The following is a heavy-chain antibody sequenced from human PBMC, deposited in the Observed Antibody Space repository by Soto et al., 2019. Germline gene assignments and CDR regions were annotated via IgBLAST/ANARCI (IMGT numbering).Heavy chain of an antibody. V-gene: IGHV1-69*01. J-gene: IGHJ4*02. Sequence: VQLVQSGAKLKKPGSSVTVSSKASGGTFSNSPFIWVLQSPGQELDWMGGIILIFGTTDYGHRFQGRVTITADESTNTAYMELSSLRSDDTAVYYCARGLYCGGGCYSHFDYWGQGTLVTVSS. CDR3: ARGLYCGGGCYSHFDY. CDR1: GGTFSNSP. D-gene: IGHD2-21*02. CDR2: IILIFGTT.